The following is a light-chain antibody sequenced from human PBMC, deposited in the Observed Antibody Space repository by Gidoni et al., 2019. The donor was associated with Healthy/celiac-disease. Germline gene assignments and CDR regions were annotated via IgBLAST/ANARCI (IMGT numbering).Light chain of an antibody. J-gene: IGKJ4*01. V-gene: IGKV3-11*01. CDR3: QQRSNWL. Sequence: EIVLTQSPATLSLSPGERATLSCSASQSVSSYLAWYQQKPGQAPRLLIYDASNRATGIPARFSGSGSGTDFTLTISSLEPEDFAVYYCQQRSNWLFGGXTKVEIK. CDR2: DAS. CDR1: QSVSSY.